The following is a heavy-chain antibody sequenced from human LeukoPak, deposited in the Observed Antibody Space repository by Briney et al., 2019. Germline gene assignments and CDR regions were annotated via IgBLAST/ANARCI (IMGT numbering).Heavy chain of an antibody. CDR3: ARVPKITMIGGYFDY. D-gene: IGHD3-22*01. V-gene: IGHV4-59*01. CDR1: GESISGFY. Sequence: SETLSLTCTVSGESISGFYWNWIRQPPGKGLEWIGYIYYSGSTNYNPSLKSRVTISIDTSKNQFYLKLSSVTAADTAVYYCARVPKITMIGGYFDYWGQGTLVTVSS. J-gene: IGHJ4*02. CDR2: IYYSGST.